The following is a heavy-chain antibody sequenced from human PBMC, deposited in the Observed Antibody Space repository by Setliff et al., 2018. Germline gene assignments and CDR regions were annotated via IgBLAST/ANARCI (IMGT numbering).Heavy chain of an antibody. CDR1: GFTFSNYW. J-gene: IGHJ5*02. CDR2: INQGGGDQ. Sequence: GGSLRLSCAVSGFTFSNYWMTWVRQAPGKGLEWVANINQGGGDQFYVDSVRGRFIISRDNAKNSLYLHMNSLRADDTAVYYCSRDVYDFRTGQADPWGQGTLVTVSS. V-gene: IGHV3-7*01. CDR3: SRDVYDFRTGQADP. D-gene: IGHD3-3*01.